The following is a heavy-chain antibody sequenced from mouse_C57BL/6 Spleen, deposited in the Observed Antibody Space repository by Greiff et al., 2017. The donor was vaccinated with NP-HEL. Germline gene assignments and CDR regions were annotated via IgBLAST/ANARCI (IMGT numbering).Heavy chain of an antibody. D-gene: IGHD1-1*01. CDR3: ALFTTVKRVFAY. CDR1: GFNIKDYY. CDR2: IDPEDGET. Sequence: EVQLQQSGAELVKPGASVKLSCTASGFNIKDYYMHWVKQRTEQGLEWIGRIDPEDGETKYAPKFPGKATITADTSSNTAYLQLSSLTSEDTAVYYCALFTTVKRVFAYWGQGTLVTVSA. V-gene: IGHV14-2*01. J-gene: IGHJ3*01.